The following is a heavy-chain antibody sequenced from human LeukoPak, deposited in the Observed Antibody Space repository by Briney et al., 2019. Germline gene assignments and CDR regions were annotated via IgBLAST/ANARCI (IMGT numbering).Heavy chain of an antibody. D-gene: IGHD3-3*01. Sequence: ETLSLTCTVSGGSISSYYWSWIRQPPGKGLEWVSAISGSGGSTYYADSVKGRFTISRDNSKNTLYLQMNSLRAEDTAVYYCAKDLAYYDFWSGSGSPYYFDYWGQGTLVTVSS. CDR2: ISGSGGST. V-gene: IGHV3-23*01. CDR1: GGSISSYY. CDR3: AKDLAYYDFWSGSGSPYYFDY. J-gene: IGHJ4*02.